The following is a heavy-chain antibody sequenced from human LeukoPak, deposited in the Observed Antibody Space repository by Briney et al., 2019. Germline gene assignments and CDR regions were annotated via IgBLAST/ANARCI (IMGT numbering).Heavy chain of an antibody. CDR2: VGGSGGIP. Sequence: PGGSLRLSCVASRFTVSNNHMNWVRQAPGKGLEWVSAVGGSGGIPHYADSVEGRFTISRDNSKNTLYLHMNSLRAEDTAVYYCAKDRPYWYFDLWGRGTLVTVSS. CDR1: RFTVSNNH. CDR3: AKDRPYWYFDL. V-gene: IGHV3-23*01. J-gene: IGHJ2*01.